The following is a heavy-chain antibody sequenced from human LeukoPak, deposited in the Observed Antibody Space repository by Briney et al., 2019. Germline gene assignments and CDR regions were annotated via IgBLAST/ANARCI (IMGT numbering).Heavy chain of an antibody. D-gene: IGHD5-18*01. CDR1: GFTFGDHA. J-gene: IGHJ6*02. CDR3: ARGPIQLWIHNAMDV. V-gene: IGHV3-49*03. CDR2: IRSKAYRGTT. Sequence: PGRSLRLSCTGSGFTFGDHAMSWLRQAPGKGLEWVGFIRSKAYRGTTEYAASVKGRFTISRDDSASIAYLQMNSLRTEDTAVYYCARGPIQLWIHNAMDVWGQGTTVTVSS.